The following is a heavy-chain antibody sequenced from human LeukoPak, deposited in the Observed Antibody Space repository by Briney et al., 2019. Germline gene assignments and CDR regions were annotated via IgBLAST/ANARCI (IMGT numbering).Heavy chain of an antibody. CDR3: ASHYDTSGYHYFDF. CDR1: GFTVSGSY. V-gene: IGHV3-30-3*01. CDR2: ISYDGSNK. Sequence: PGGSLRLSCAASGFTVSGSYMSWVRQAPGKGLEGVAVISYDGSNKYYADSVKGRFTISRDSSKNTLYLQMNSLRAEDTAVYYCASHYDTSGYHYFDFRGQGTLVTVSS. D-gene: IGHD3-22*01. J-gene: IGHJ4*02.